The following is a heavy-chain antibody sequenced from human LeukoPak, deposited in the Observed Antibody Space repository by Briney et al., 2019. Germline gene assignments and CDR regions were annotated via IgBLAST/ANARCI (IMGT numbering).Heavy chain of an antibody. CDR3: AKDLGGGATRVSYYYYGMDV. Sequence: PGGSLRLSCAASGFTFSSYGMHWVRQAPGKGLEWVAVISYDGSNKYYADSVKGRFTISRDKSKNTLYLQMNSLRAEGTAVYYCAKDLGGGATRVSYYYYGMDVWGQGTTVTVS. CDR1: GFTFSSYG. CDR2: ISYDGSNK. J-gene: IGHJ6*02. D-gene: IGHD1-26*01. V-gene: IGHV3-30*18.